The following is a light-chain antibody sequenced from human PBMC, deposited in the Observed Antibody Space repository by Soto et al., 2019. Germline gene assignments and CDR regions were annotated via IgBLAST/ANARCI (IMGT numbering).Light chain of an antibody. CDR1: QTVRSSS. Sequence: EIVLTQSPGTLSLSPWERATLSCRASQTVRSSSLAWYQQKPGQAPRLLIYDASNRATGIPARFSGGGSGTDFTLTISRLEPEDFAVYYCQQYSASPRTFGQGTKVDIK. J-gene: IGKJ1*01. CDR3: QQYSASPRT. CDR2: DAS. V-gene: IGKV3-20*01.